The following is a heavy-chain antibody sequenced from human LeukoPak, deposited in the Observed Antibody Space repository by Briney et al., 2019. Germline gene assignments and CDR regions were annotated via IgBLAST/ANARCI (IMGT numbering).Heavy chain of an antibody. V-gene: IGHV1-18*01. CDR2: ISSYNGNT. CDR1: DYTFIADG. Sequence: ASVKVSCKASDYTFIADGISWVRQAPGQGLEWMGWISSYNGNTNYAQKFQGRVTMTTDTSTSTAYMELRSLRSDDTAVYYCARKNWEAYGYWGQGTLVTVSS. CDR3: ARKNWEAYGY. D-gene: IGHD7-27*01. J-gene: IGHJ4*02.